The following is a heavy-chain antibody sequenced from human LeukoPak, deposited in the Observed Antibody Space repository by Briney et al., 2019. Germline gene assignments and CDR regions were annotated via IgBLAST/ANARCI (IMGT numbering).Heavy chain of an antibody. V-gene: IGHV4-4*02. CDR2: IYHSGST. CDR1: GDSISSNNW. Sequence: SETLSLTCAVSGDSISSNNWWSWVRQPPGKGLEWIGEIYHSGSTNYNPSLKSRVTISVDKSKNQFSLKLSSVTAADTAVYYCARSSLEWLYPDYWGQGTLVTVSS. J-gene: IGHJ4*02. D-gene: IGHD3-3*01. CDR3: ARSSLEWLYPDY.